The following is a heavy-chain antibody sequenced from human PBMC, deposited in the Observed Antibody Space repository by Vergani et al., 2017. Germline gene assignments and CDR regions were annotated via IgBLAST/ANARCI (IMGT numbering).Heavy chain of an antibody. V-gene: IGHV4-61*01. J-gene: IGHJ5*02. CDR3: ARVPLPSRGYYGSGAPWFDP. CDR2: IYYSGST. D-gene: IGHD3-10*01. CDR1: GGSVSSGSYY. Sequence: QVQLQESGPGLVKPSETLSLTCTVSGGSVSSGSYYWSWIRQPPGKGLEWIGYIYYSGSTNYNPSLMSRVTISVDTSKNQFSLKLSSVTAADTAVYYCARVPLPSRGYYGSGAPWFDPWGQGTLVTVSS.